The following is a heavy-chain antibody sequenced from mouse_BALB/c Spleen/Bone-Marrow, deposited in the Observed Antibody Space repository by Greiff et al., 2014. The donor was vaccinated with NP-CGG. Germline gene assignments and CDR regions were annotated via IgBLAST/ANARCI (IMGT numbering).Heavy chain of an antibody. CDR3: ARGGYYGTSLYWYFDV. CDR2: INPYNDGT. D-gene: IGHD1-1*01. J-gene: IGHJ1*01. CDR1: GYTFTSYV. Sequence: EVQLQQSGPELVKPGASVKMSCKASGYTFTSYVIHWVKQKPGQGLEWIGYINPYNDGTKYNEKFKGKATLTSGKSSSTAYMELSSLTSEDSAVYYCARGGYYGTSLYWYFDVWGAGTTVTVSS. V-gene: IGHV1-14*01.